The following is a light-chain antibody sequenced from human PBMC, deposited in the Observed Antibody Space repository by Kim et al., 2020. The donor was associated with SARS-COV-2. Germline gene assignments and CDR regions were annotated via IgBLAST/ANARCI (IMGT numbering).Light chain of an antibody. CDR3: QVWDSGSDQWV. CDR1: DIGTKS. Sequence: APGKTATITCGGDDIGTKSVHWYQQKPGQAPVLVIYYDTDRPSGIPERLSASNSGNTATLTVSRVEAGDEADYYCQVWDSGSDQWVFGGGTKLTVL. V-gene: IGLV3-21*04. J-gene: IGLJ3*02. CDR2: YDT.